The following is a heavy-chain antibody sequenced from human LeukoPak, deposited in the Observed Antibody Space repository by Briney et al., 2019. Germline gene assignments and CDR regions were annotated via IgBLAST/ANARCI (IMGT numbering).Heavy chain of an antibody. V-gene: IGHV1-2*02. J-gene: IGHJ6*03. CDR1: GGTFSSYA. Sequence: ASVKVSCKASGGTFSSYAISWVRQAPGQGLEWMGWISPNSGGTNYAQKFQGRVTMTRDTSISTAYMELRRLRSDDTAVYYCARDGSYGSGPYYYYMDVWGKGTTVTISS. CDR2: ISPNSGGT. D-gene: IGHD3-10*01. CDR3: ARDGSYGSGPYYYYMDV.